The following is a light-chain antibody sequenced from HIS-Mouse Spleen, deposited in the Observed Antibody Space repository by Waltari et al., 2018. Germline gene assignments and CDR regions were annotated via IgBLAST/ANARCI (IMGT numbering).Light chain of an antibody. J-gene: IGLJ3*02. CDR2: DVS. Sequence: QSALTQPASVSGSPGQSITISCPGTSSDVGGYNLLSWYQQHPGKAPKPMIYDVSNRPSGVSNRFSGSKSGNTASLTISGLQAEDEADYYCSSYTSSSTWVFGGGTKLTVL. CDR1: SSDVGGYNL. V-gene: IGLV2-14*03. CDR3: SSYTSSSTWV.